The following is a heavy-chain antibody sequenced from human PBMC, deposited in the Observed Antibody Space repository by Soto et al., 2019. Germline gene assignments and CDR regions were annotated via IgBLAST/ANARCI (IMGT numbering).Heavy chain of an antibody. V-gene: IGHV4-31*03. J-gene: IGHJ4*02. CDR3: ARDGGGGHYDSSGYYFDY. CDR1: GGSISSGGYY. CDR2: IYYSGST. Sequence: SETLSLTCTVSGGSISSGGYYWSWIRQHPGKGLEWIGYIYYSGSTYYNPSLESGVTISVDTSKNQFSLKLSSVTAADTAVYYCARDGGGGHYDSSGYYFDYWGQGTLVTVSS. D-gene: IGHD3-22*01.